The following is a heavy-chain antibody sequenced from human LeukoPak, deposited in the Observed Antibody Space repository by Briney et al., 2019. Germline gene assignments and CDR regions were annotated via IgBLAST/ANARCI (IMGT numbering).Heavy chain of an antibody. Sequence: ASVKVSCKASGYTFTSYYMHWVRQAPGQGLEWMGWINPNSGGTNYAQKFQGRVTMTRDTSISTAYMELSRLRSDDTAVYYCARALDSSGWYREYYFDYWGQGTLVTVSS. J-gene: IGHJ4*02. D-gene: IGHD6-19*01. CDR2: INPNSGGT. CDR1: GYTFTSYY. CDR3: ARALDSSGWYREYYFDY. V-gene: IGHV1-2*02.